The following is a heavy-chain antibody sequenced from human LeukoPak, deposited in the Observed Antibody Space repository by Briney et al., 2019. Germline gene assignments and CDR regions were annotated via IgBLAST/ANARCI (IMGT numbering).Heavy chain of an antibody. CDR2: LSGSYGTT. Sequence: GGSLRLSCAASGFTFSSFVMSWVRQAPGKGLEWVATLSGSYGTTHYADSVQGRFTISRDNSKNTLYLEMSSLRVGDTAVYYCAKDVRVGVNPFFDYWGQGTPVTVSS. J-gene: IGHJ4*02. V-gene: IGHV3-23*01. CDR3: AKDVRVGVNPFFDY. D-gene: IGHD3-10*01. CDR1: GFTFSSFV.